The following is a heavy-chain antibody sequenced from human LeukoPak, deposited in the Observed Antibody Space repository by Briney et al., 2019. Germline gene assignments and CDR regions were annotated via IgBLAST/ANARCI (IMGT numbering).Heavy chain of an antibody. V-gene: IGHV3-23*01. CDR3: ARGAWDSSGYYYPYPFFDI. CDR1: GFTFSTSA. Sequence: GGSLRLSCAASGFTFSTSAMTWVRQAPWKGLEWVSGISGSGVTDYADSVKGRFTISRDNAKNSLYLQMNSLRAEDTAVYYCARGAWDSSGYYYPYPFFDIWGQGTMVTVSS. CDR2: ISGSGVT. J-gene: IGHJ3*02. D-gene: IGHD3-22*01.